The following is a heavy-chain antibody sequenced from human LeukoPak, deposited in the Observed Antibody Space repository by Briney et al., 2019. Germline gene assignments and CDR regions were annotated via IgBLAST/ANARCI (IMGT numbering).Heavy chain of an antibody. CDR2: ISYDGSNK. CDR3: ARDVMAYSSGYGMDV. D-gene: IGHD6-19*01. V-gene: IGHV3-30*04. Sequence: GRSLRLSCAASGFTFSSYAMHWVRQAPGKGLEWVAVISYDGSNKYYADSVKGRFTISRDNSKNTLYLQMNSLRAEDTAVCFCARDVMAYSSGYGMDVWGKGTTVTVSS. J-gene: IGHJ6*04. CDR1: GFTFSSYA.